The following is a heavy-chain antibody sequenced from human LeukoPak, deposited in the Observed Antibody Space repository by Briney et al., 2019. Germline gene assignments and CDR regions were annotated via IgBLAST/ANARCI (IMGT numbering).Heavy chain of an antibody. CDR1: GGSFSGYY. V-gene: IGHV4-34*01. CDR2: INHSGST. D-gene: IGHD2-2*01. J-gene: IGHJ4*02. Sequence: KPSETLSLTCAVYGGSFSGYYWSWIRQPPGKGLEWIGEINHSGSTNYNPSLKSRVTISVDTSKNQFSLKLSSVTAADTAVYYCASLVVPAAGPTSDYWGQGTLVTVSS. CDR3: ASLVVPAAGPTSDY.